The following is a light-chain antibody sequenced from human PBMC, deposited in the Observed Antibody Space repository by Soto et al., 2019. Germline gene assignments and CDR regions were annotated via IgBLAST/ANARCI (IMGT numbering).Light chain of an antibody. V-gene: IGKV3-20*01. J-gene: IGKJ5*01. Sequence: EIVLTQSPGTLSVSPGERATLSCRASQSVSSNLAWYQQKPGQAPRLLIYGASTRATGIPARFSGSGSGTDFTLTITRLEPEDSAVYFCQQYTGPPTTFGQGTRLEIK. CDR3: QQYTGPPTT. CDR2: GAS. CDR1: QSVSSN.